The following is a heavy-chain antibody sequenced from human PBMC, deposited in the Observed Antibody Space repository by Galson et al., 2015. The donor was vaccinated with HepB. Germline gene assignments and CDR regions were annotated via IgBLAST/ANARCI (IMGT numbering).Heavy chain of an antibody. CDR3: AREKGFTYYMDV. CDR2: INPDRGDT. CDR1: GSTFTAYY. J-gene: IGHJ6*03. V-gene: IGHV1-2*02. Sequence: SVTVSCKASGSTFTAYYMHWVRQAPGHGLEWMGWINPDRGDTKYAQKFQGRVTMTRDTSISTAYMELTRLTSDDTAVYYCAREKGFTYYMDVWGKGATVIVSS.